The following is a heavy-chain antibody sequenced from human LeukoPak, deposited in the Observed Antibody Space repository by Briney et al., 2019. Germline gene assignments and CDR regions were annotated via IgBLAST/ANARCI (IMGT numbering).Heavy chain of an antibody. Sequence: SETLSLTCTVSGGSISSYYWSWIRQPPGKGLEWIGYISYSGSTNYNPSLMSRVTISIDTSKNQFSLKLRSVTAADTAIYYCARQGYDILTGYIDAFDIWGQGTMVTVSS. CDR2: ISYSGST. D-gene: IGHD3-9*01. CDR1: GGSISSYY. V-gene: IGHV4-59*08. CDR3: ARQGYDILTGYIDAFDI. J-gene: IGHJ3*02.